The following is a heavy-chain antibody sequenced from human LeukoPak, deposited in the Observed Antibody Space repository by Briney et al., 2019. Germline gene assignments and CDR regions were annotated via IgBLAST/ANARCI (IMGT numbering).Heavy chain of an antibody. J-gene: IGHJ3*02. CDR3: ARDLQYCSSTSCYIAFDI. CDR1: GGSISTHY. D-gene: IGHD2-2*02. Sequence: TSETLSLTCTVSGGSISTHYWSWIRQPAGKGLEWIGRIYTSGNTNYNPSLKSRVTMSVDTSKNQFSLKLSSVTAADTAVYYCARDLQYCSSTSCYIAFDIWGQGTMVTVSS. V-gene: IGHV4-4*07. CDR2: IYTSGNT.